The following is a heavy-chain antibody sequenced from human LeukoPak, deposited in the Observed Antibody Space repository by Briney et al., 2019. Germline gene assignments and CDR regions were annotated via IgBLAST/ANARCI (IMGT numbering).Heavy chain of an antibody. CDR1: GFTFATYT. D-gene: IGHD3-10*01. CDR2: LYSGGYT. Sequence: PGGSLRLACTGAGFTFATYTFNWVRQAPGKGLEWVSVLYSGGYTYYADSVKGRFAISRDNSKNTLYLQMNSLRAEDTAVYYCARDTLYGSGALVFDYWGQGTLVAVSS. V-gene: IGHV3-53*01. J-gene: IGHJ4*02. CDR3: ARDTLYGSGALVFDY.